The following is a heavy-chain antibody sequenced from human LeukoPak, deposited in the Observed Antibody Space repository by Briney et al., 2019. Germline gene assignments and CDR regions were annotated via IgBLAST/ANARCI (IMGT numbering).Heavy chain of an antibody. CDR2: IYYSGST. CDR3: ARRAHGSGIFRGSFDY. J-gene: IGHJ4*02. D-gene: IGHD3-10*01. CDR1: GGSISSSSYY. Sequence: SETLSLTCTVSGGSISSSSYYWGWIRQPPGKGLEWIGSIYYSGSTYYNPSLKSRVTISVDTSKNQFSLKLSSVTAADTAVYYCARRAHGSGIFRGSFDYWGQGTLVTVSS. V-gene: IGHV4-39*07.